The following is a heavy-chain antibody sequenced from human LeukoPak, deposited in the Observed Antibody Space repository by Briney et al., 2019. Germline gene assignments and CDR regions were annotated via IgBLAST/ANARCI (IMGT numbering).Heavy chain of an antibody. CDR3: ARYSGSDYGENYFDY. J-gene: IGHJ4*02. Sequence: SETLSLTCTVSGGSVSSGSYYWSWIRQPPGKGLEWIGYIYYSGSTNYNPSLKSRVTISVDTSKNQFSLKLSSVTAADTAVYYCARYSGSDYGENYFDYWGQGTLVTVSS. D-gene: IGHD1-26*01. CDR1: GGSVSSGSYY. V-gene: IGHV4-61*01. CDR2: IYYSGST.